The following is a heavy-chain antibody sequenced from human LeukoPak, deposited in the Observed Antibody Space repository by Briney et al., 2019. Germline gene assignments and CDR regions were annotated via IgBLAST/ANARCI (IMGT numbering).Heavy chain of an antibody. CDR1: GFTFSSYG. CDR2: ISYDGSNK. J-gene: IGHJ4*02. CDR3: ALGYSYAL. V-gene: IGHV3-30*03. D-gene: IGHD5-18*01. Sequence: PGGSLRLSCAASGFTFSSYGMHWVRQAPGKGLEWVAVISYDGSNKYYADSVKGRFTISRDNSKNTLYLQMNSLRAEDTAVYYCALGYSYALWGQGTLVTVSS.